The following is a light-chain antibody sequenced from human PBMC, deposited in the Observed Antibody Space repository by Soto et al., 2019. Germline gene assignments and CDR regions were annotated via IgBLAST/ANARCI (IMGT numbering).Light chain of an antibody. CDR1: QSVSSN. V-gene: IGKV3-15*01. CDR2: GAS. Sequence: EIVMTQSPVTLSVSPGEGATLSCRASQSVSSNVAWYQQKPGQAPRLLIYGASSRATGIPARFNGSGSGTEFTLTISRLEPEDCGVFYCQQNGRSPTFGPGTKVEVK. CDR3: QQNGRSPT. J-gene: IGKJ3*01.